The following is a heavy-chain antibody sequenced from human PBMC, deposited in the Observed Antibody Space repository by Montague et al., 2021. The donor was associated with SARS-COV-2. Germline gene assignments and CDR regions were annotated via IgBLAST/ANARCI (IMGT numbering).Heavy chain of an antibody. CDR2: IWYDGSNE. CDR3: ARGSVGGYYFDY. D-gene: IGHD1-26*01. J-gene: IGHJ4*02. CDR1: GFIFSSYG. Sequence: SRSLSWAASGFIFSSYGMHWVRQAPGKGLEWVAHIWYDGSNENYVDSVEGRFTISRDNFKNTLYLQMNSLRAEDTAIYYCARGSVGGYYFDYWGQGTLVTVSS. V-gene: IGHV3-33*01.